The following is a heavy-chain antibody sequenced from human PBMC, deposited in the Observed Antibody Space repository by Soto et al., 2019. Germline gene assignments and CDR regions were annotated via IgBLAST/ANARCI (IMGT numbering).Heavy chain of an antibody. V-gene: IGHV4-30-4*01. D-gene: IGHD4-17*01. CDR3: ASDYGDYDGACEI. CDR2: IYYSGST. J-gene: IGHJ3*02. Sequence: QVQLQESGPGLVKPSQTLSLTCTVSGGSISSGDYYWSWIRQPPGKGLEWIGYIYYSGSTYYNPSVKILVPIPVDTSKNQCSLKLSSVPAAATAVYYCASDYGDYDGACEIWGQGTMVTVSS. CDR1: GGSISSGDYY.